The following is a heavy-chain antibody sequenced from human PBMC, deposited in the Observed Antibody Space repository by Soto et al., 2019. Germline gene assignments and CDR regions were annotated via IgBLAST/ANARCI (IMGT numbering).Heavy chain of an antibody. Sequence: QVQLVESGGGVVQPGRSLRLSCAASGFTFSHYAMHWVRQAPGKGLEWVALMSYDGSNEYYADSVKGRCTISRDNSKNTLYLQMNSLRAEDTAVYYCAKDGSNNFAYWGKGTLVTVSS. V-gene: IGHV3-30*18. J-gene: IGHJ4*02. CDR2: MSYDGSNE. CDR3: AKDGSNNFAY. D-gene: IGHD1-26*01. CDR1: GFTFSHYA.